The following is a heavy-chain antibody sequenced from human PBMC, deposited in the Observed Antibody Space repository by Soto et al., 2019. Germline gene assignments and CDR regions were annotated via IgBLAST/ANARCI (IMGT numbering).Heavy chain of an antibody. CDR3: ARATEGGYVVFNYYYMDV. V-gene: IGHV3-11*01. Sequence: GGSLRLSCAASGFTFSDYYMSWIRQAPGKGLEWVSYISSSGSTIYYADSVKGRFTISRDNAKNSLYLQMNSLRAEDTAVYYCARATEGGYVVFNYYYMDVWGKGTTVTVSS. CDR2: ISSSGSTI. D-gene: IGHD5-12*01. CDR1: GFTFSDYY. J-gene: IGHJ6*03.